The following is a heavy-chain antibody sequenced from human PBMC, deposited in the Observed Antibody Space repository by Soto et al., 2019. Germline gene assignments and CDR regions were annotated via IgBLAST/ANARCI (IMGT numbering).Heavy chain of an antibody. J-gene: IGHJ5*02. CDR3: ARVPYYYDSSGSKGGWFGP. D-gene: IGHD3-22*01. Sequence: SETLSLTCTVSGGSISSYYWSWIRQPPGKGLEWIGYIYYSGSTNYNPSLKSRVTISVDTSKNQFYLKLSSVTAADTAVYYCARVPYYYDSSGSKGGWFGPWGQGTLVTVSS. V-gene: IGHV4-59*01. CDR2: IYYSGST. CDR1: GGSISSYY.